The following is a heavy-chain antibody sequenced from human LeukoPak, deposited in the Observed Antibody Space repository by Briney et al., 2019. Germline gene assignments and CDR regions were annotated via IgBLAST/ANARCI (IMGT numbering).Heavy chain of an antibody. J-gene: IGHJ4*02. V-gene: IGHV3-23*01. CDR2: ISGSGGST. CDR1: GFTFSSYS. CDR3: AKQPRPTWIQLWGDY. Sequence: GGSLRRSCAASGFTFSSYSMNWVRQAPGKGLEWVSAISGSGGSTYYADSVKGRFTISRDNSKNTLYLQMNSLRAEDTAVYYCAKQPRPTWIQLWGDYWGQGTLVTVSS. D-gene: IGHD5-18*01.